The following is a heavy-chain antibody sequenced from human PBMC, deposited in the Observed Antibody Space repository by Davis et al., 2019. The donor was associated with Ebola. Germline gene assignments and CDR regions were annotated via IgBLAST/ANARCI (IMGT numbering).Heavy chain of an antibody. CDR1: GFSFTTYA. D-gene: IGHD1-26*01. V-gene: IGHV3-23*01. J-gene: IGHJ4*02. CDR3: ARDTWELRLDY. CDR2: ISHSGGST. Sequence: AGSLTLSCAASGFSFTTYALSWVRQAPGQGLEWVSTISHSGGSTYYADSVKGRFTISRDNSKNTLYLQMNSLRAEDTAVYYCARDTWELRLDYWGQGTLVTVSS.